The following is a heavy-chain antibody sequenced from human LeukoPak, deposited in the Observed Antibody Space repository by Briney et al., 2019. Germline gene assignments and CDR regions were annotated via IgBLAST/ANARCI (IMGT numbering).Heavy chain of an antibody. CDR1: GGTFSSYA. V-gene: IGHV1-18*01. CDR2: ISAYNGNT. CDR3: ARSLTTISPYGMDV. D-gene: IGHD4-11*01. Sequence: ASVKVSCKASGGTFSSYAISWVRQAPGQGLEWMGWISAYNGNTNYAQKLQGRVTMTTDTSTSTAYMELRSLRSDDTAVYYCARSLTTISPYGMDVWGQGTTVTVSS. J-gene: IGHJ6*02.